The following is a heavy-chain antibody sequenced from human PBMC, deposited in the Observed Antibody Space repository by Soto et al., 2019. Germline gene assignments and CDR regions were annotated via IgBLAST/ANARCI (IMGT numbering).Heavy chain of an antibody. CDR3: VRDVGFVFHY. CDR1: GDSVSSNSAA. Sequence: PSQTLSLTCAISGDSVSSNSAAWNWIRQSPSRGLEWLGRTYYRSGWYNDYAVSVKSRITINPDTSKNQFSLQLSSVTPEDTAIYFCVRDVGFVFHYWGQGSLVIVSS. J-gene: IGHJ4*02. D-gene: IGHD1-26*01. V-gene: IGHV6-1*01. CDR2: TYYRSGWYN.